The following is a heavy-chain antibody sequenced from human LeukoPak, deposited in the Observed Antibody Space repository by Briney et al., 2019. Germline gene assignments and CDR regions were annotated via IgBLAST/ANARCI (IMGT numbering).Heavy chain of an antibody. CDR1: GGSISSGDYY. CDR2: IYYSGST. V-gene: IGHV4-30-4*01. Sequence: SETLSLTCTVSGGSISSGDYYWSWIRQPPGKGLEWIGYIYYSGSTYYNPSLKSRVTISVDTSKNQFSLKLSSVTAADTAVYYCARLKYYYGSGSYPLLDIWGQGTMVTVPS. D-gene: IGHD3-10*01. CDR3: ARLKYYYGSGSYPLLDI. J-gene: IGHJ3*02.